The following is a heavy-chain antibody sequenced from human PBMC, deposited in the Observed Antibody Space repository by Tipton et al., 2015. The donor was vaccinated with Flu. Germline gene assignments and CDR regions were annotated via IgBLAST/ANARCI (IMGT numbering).Heavy chain of an antibody. J-gene: IGHJ4*02. CDR1: GFTFSAHS. CDR3: ASSLSSSKYYEAD. Sequence: SLRLSCAASGFTFSAHSMNWVRQAPGKGLEWVSTFSAAGSTYYADSVKGRFTISRDNSNNTVYLHMNSLRVEDTAVYYCASSLSSSKYYEADWGQGTLVTVS. V-gene: IGHV3-23*01. D-gene: IGHD3-3*01. CDR2: FSAAGST.